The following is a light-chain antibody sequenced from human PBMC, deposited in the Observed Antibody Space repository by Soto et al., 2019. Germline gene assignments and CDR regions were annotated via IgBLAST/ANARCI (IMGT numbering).Light chain of an antibody. V-gene: IGKV3-15*01. J-gene: IGKJ2*01. CDR2: CAS. CDR3: QQYNNWPPYT. Sequence: IVMTQSPATLSLSPGERATLSCRASQSIANNLAWYQQKPRHAPSVLLFCASTRATGIPARCSGSGSGTEFTLTISSLQSEDFAVYFCQQYNNWPPYTFGLGTKLEIK. CDR1: QSIANN.